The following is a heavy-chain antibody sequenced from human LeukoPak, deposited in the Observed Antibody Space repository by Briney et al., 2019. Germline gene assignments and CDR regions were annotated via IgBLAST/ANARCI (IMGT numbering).Heavy chain of an antibody. J-gene: IGHJ5*02. CDR2: IKQDGSEK. Sequence: SGGSLRLSCAASGFTFSSYWMSWVRQAPGKGLEWVANIKQDGSEKYYVDSVKGRFTISRDNAKSSLYLQMNSLRAEDTAVYYCARVDTAISFNWFDPWGQGTLVTVSS. V-gene: IGHV3-7*04. D-gene: IGHD5-18*01. CDR1: GFTFSSYW. CDR3: ARVDTAISFNWFDP.